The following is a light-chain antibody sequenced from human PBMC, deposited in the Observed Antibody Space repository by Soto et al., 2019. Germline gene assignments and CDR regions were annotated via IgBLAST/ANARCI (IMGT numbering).Light chain of an antibody. CDR2: AAS. CDR1: QSISSY. V-gene: IGKV1-39*01. Sequence: DIQMTQSPSSLSASVGDRVTITCRASQSISSYLNWYQQKPGKAPKLLIYAASSLQSGVPSRFSGSGSGKEFTVTSSSRQPEDFATYYCQQSYSTLALTVGGGTKVEIK. J-gene: IGKJ4*01. CDR3: QQSYSTLALT.